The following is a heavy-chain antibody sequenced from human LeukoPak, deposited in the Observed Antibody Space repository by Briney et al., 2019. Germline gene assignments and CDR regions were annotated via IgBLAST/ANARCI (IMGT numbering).Heavy chain of an antibody. Sequence: GGSLRLSCAASGFTFRNYAMTWVRQAPGKGLEWVSSTTSDGAFTHYADSVTGRFTISRDNSKNTLYLQLNGLRAEDTAIYYCAKVERRDGHTQGYFDNWGQGTLVTVSS. D-gene: IGHD5-24*01. CDR3: AKVERRDGHTQGYFDN. CDR1: GFTFRNYA. V-gene: IGHV3-23*01. J-gene: IGHJ4*02. CDR2: TTSDGAFT.